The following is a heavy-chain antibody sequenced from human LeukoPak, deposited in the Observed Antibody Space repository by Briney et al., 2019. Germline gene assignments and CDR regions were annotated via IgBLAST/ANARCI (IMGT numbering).Heavy chain of an antibody. Sequence: GGSLRLSCAGSGFTFSDYWMHWVRQAPGKGLVWVSRIERDGSTTYYADSVKGRFTISRDTAKNTLYLQMNSLRAEDTAVYYCAREHRHVGATVENWGQGTLVTVSS. D-gene: IGHD1-26*01. J-gene: IGHJ4*02. CDR1: GFTFSDYW. CDR2: IERDGSTT. CDR3: AREHRHVGATVEN. V-gene: IGHV3-74*01.